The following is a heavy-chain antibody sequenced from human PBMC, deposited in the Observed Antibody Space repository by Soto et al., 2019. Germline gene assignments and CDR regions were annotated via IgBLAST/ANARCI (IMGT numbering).Heavy chain of an antibody. J-gene: IGHJ5*02. D-gene: IGHD3-10*01. CDR3: AKLHSVLRWLGELLSPWFDP. V-gene: IGHV3-23*01. Sequence: PGGSLRLSCAASGFTFSSYAMSWVRQAPGKGLEWVSAISGSGGSTYYADSVKGRFTISRDNSKNTLYLQMNSLRAEDTAVYYCAKLHSVLRWLGELLSPWFDPWGQGKLVNVS. CDR1: GFTFSSYA. CDR2: ISGSGGST.